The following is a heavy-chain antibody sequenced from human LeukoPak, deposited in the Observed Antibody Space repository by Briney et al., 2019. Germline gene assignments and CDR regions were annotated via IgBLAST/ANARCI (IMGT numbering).Heavy chain of an antibody. D-gene: IGHD6-19*01. Sequence: GGSLRLSCAASGFAFSSYWMSWVRPAPGKGPEWVANIKQEGSEKYYVDSVKGRFTISRDNAKNSLDLQMNSLRAEDTAVYYCARDSSGWYASYYFDYWGQGTLVTVSS. V-gene: IGHV3-7*03. CDR2: IKQEGSEK. CDR1: GFAFSSYW. CDR3: ARDSSGWYASYYFDY. J-gene: IGHJ4*02.